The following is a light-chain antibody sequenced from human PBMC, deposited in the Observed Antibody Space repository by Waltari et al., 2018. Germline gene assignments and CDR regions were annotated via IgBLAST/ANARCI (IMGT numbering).Light chain of an antibody. CDR2: GTS. CDR3: QQYSSYPFT. Sequence: DIQMTQSPSSLSASAGDRVTITCQASQDVTHWLAWYQQKPGKAPQLLIHGTSTLQTGVPSRFRGSGSGTEFTLTITSLQAEDFGTYYCQQYSSYPFTFGRGTKVEIK. V-gene: IGKV1-5*01. CDR1: QDVTHW. J-gene: IGKJ2*01.